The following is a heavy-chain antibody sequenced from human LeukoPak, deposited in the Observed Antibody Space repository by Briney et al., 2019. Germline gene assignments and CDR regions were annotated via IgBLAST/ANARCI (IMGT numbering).Heavy chain of an antibody. J-gene: IGHJ4*02. CDR3: AKDNPTVL. CDR1: GGSFSGYY. D-gene: IGHD1-14*01. CDR2: ISGSGGST. V-gene: IGHV3-23*01. Sequence: ETLSLTCAVYGGSFSGYYWSWIRQPPGKGLEWVSAISGSGGSTYYADSVKGRFTISRDNSKNTLYLQMNSLRAEDTAVYYCAKDNPTVLWGQGTLVTVSS.